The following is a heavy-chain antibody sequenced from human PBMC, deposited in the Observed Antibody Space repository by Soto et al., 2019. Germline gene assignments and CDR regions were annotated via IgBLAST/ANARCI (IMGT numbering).Heavy chain of an antibody. D-gene: IGHD3-10*01. V-gene: IGHV4-59*01. CDR1: GGSISSYY. J-gene: IGHJ3*02. CDR3: ARYSGSGSYSYYYLALDI. Sequence: PSETLSLTCTVSGGSISSYYWSWIRQPPGKGLEWIGYIYYSGSTNYNPSLKSRVTISVDTSKNQFSLKLSSVTAADTAVYYCARYSGSGSYSYYYLALDIWGQGTMVTVSS. CDR2: IYYSGST.